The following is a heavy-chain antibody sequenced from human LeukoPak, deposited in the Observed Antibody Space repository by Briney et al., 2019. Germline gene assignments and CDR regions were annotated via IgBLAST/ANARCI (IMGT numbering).Heavy chain of an antibody. Sequence: GGSLRLSCVASGFTFSSYSMNWARQAPGKGLEWVSYISSSSSTIYYADSVKGRFTISRDNAKNSLYLQMNSLRAEDTAVYYCARETPSRGLWLLNGAFDYWGQGTVVTVSS. CDR2: ISSSSSTI. J-gene: IGHJ4*02. CDR1: GFTFSSYS. CDR3: ARETPSRGLWLLNGAFDY. V-gene: IGHV3-48*04. D-gene: IGHD4/OR15-4a*01.